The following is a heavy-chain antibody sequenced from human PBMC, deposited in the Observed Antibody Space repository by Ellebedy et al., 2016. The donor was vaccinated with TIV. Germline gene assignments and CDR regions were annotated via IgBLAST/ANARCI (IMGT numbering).Heavy chain of an antibody. CDR2: ISYDGSNK. CDR3: ARAGYYDSSGYYADDAFDI. V-gene: IGHV3-30-3*01. CDR1: GFTFSSYA. J-gene: IGHJ3*02. Sequence: GESLKISCAASGFTFSSYAMHWVRQAPGKGLEWVAVISYDGSNKYYADSVKGRFTISRDNSKNTLYLQMNSLRAEDTAVYYCARAGYYDSSGYYADDAFDIWGQGTMVTVSS. D-gene: IGHD3-22*01.